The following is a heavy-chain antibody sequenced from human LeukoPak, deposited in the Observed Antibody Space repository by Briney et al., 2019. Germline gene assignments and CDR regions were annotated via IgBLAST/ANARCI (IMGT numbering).Heavy chain of an antibody. J-gene: IGHJ4*02. D-gene: IGHD6-13*01. Sequence: GGSLRLSCAASGFTFSSYSMNWVRQAPGKGLEWVSSISSSSSYIYYADLVKGRFTISRDNAKNSLYLQMNSLRAEDTAVYYCARDEQQLEPTFDYWGQGTLVTVS. CDR2: ISSSSSYI. V-gene: IGHV3-21*01. CDR3: ARDEQQLEPTFDY. CDR1: GFTFSSYS.